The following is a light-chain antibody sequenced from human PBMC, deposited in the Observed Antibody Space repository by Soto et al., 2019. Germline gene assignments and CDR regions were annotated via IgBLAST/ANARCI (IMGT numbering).Light chain of an antibody. CDR3: QQYGSSPWT. J-gene: IGKJ1*01. CDR1: QSVSSGF. V-gene: IGKV3-20*01. Sequence: EIVLTQSPGTLSLSPGERATLSCRASQSVSSGFLAWYQQKPGQAPRLLIYGASSRVTGIPDRFSGSGSGTDFTLTISRLEPEDFAVYYCQQYGSSPWTFGQGTKVEIK. CDR2: GAS.